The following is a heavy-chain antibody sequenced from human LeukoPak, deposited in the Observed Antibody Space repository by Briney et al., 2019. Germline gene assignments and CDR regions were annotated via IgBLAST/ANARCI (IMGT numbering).Heavy chain of an antibody. J-gene: IGHJ4*02. D-gene: IGHD3-9*01. CDR3: AKDIQSYDILTGYYRGPSRFDY. V-gene: IGHV3-23*01. CDR1: GFTFSSYA. Sequence: GGSLRLSCAASGFTFSSYAMSWVRQAPGKGLEWVSAISGSGGSTYYADSVKGRFTISRDNSKNTLYLQMNSLRAEDTAVYYCAKDIQSYDILTGYYRGPSRFDYWGQGTLVTVSS. CDR2: ISGSGGST.